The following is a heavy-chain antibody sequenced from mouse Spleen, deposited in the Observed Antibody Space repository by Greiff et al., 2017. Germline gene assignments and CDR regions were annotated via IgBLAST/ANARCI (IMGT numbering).Heavy chain of an antibody. CDR2: IYPGDGST. D-gene: IGHD2-1*01. CDR3: AREGEKLGNYVFAY. V-gene: IGHV1S56*01. J-gene: IGHJ3*01. CDR1: GYTFTSYD. Sequence: VKLVESGPELVKPGALVKISCKASGYTFTSYDINWVKQRPGQGLEWIGWIYPGDGSTKYNEKFKGKATLTADKSSSTAYMQLSSPTSENSAVYFCAREGEKLGNYVFAYWGQGTLVTVSA.